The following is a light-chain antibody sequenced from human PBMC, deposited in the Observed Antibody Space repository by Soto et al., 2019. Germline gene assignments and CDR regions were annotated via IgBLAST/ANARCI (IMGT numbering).Light chain of an antibody. V-gene: IGKV3-20*01. CDR3: QHYGTSLYT. Sequence: PGERATLSCRASQLISSTYLGWYQQKPGQAPRLLIYGASNRATGIPDRFSGSGSGTDFTLTISRLEPEDFAVYYCQHYGTSLYTFGQGTKLEIK. CDR1: QLISSTY. J-gene: IGKJ2*01. CDR2: GAS.